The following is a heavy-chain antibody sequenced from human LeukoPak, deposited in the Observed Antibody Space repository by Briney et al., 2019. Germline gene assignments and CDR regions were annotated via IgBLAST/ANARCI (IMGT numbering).Heavy chain of an antibody. V-gene: IGHV4-39*01. CDR2: IYYSGST. J-gene: IGHJ6*03. CDR3: ARHLVGADSYMDV. D-gene: IGHD1-26*01. Sequence: SETLSLTCTVSGGSISSSNYYWGWIRQPPGKGLEWIGSIYYSGSTYYNPSLESRVTIFVDTSKNQLSLKLRSVTAADTAVYSCARHLVGADSYMDVWGKGTTVTVSS. CDR1: GGSISSSNYY.